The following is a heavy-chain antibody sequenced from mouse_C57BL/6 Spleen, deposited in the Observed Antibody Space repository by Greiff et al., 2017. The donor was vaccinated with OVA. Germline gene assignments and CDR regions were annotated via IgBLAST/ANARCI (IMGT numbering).Heavy chain of an antibody. J-gene: IGHJ2*01. CDR2: IDPSDSYT. CDR3: AVYYSIQYYVDD. D-gene: IGHD2-5*01. Sequence: QVQLQQPGAELVKPGASVKLSCKASGYTFTSYWMQWVKQRPGQGLEWIGEIDPSDSYTNYNHTFKGKATLTVDTSSSTADMQLSSLTSEDSAVYYCAVYYSIQYYVDDWGQGTTLTVSS. V-gene: IGHV1-50*01. CDR1: GYTFTSYW.